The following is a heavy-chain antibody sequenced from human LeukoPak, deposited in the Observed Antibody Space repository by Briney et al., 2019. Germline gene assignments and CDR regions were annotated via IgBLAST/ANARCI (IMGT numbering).Heavy chain of an antibody. CDR3: ASYCGGDCYPPYFDY. D-gene: IGHD2-21*02. CDR1: GFTFSSYS. CDR2: ISSSSSYI. V-gene: IGHV3-21*01. J-gene: IGHJ4*02. Sequence: GGSLRLSCAASGFTFSSYSMNWVRQAPGKGLEWVSSISSSSSYIYYADSVKGRFTISRDNAKNSLYLQMNSLRAEDTAVYYCASYCGGDCYPPYFDYWGQGTLVTVSS.